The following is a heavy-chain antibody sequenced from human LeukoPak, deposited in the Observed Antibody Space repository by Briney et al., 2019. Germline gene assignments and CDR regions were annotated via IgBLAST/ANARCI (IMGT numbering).Heavy chain of an antibody. CDR1: GYTSTSYD. V-gene: IGHV1-8*02. CDR3: ARDLYSRRMDYYGSGSYFAY. CDR2: MNPNSGNT. Sequence: ASVKVSCKASGYTSTSYDINWVRQATGQGLEWMGWMNPNSGNTGYAQKLQGRVTMTTDTSTSTAYMELRSLISDDTAVYYCARDLYSRRMDYYGSGSYFAYWGQGTLVTVSS. D-gene: IGHD3-10*01. J-gene: IGHJ4*02.